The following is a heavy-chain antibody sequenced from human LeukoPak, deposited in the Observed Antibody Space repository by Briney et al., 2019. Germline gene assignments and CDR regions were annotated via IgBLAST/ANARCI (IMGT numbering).Heavy chain of an antibody. CDR1: GFTFSNYA. CDR3: ARGTSYYYYGMDV. J-gene: IGHJ6*02. CDR2: ISYDGSNK. Sequence: GGSLRLSCAASGFTFSNYAMHWVRQAPGKGLGWVAAISYDGSNKYYADSVKGRITISRDNSKNTLYLQVNSLRAEDTAVYCCARGTSYYYYGMDVWGQGTTVTVSS. D-gene: IGHD3-3*01. V-gene: IGHV3-30-3*01.